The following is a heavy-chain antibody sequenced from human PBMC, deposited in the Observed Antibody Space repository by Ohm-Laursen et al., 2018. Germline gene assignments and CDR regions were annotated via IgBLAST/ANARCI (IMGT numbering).Heavy chain of an antibody. D-gene: IGHD6-19*01. V-gene: IGHV4-59*01. CDR1: GGSISSYY. Sequence: TLSLTCAVSGGSISSYYWSWIRQPPGKGLEWIGYIYYSGSTNYNPSLKSRVTISVDTSKNQFSLKLSSVTAADTAVYYCASSIAVASWNGMDVWGQGTTVTVSS. J-gene: IGHJ6*02. CDR3: ASSIAVASWNGMDV. CDR2: IYYSGST.